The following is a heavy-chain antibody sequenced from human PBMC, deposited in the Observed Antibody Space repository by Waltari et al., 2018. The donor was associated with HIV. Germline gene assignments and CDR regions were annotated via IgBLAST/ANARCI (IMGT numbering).Heavy chain of an antibody. V-gene: IGHV1-2*02. J-gene: IGHJ3*02. CDR3: ARQMTFYDALDI. Sequence: VQSGAEVRKPGASVKVSCKTSGYTFTDYYIHWVRQAPGQGPEWMGWIYPNSGDTHFAEKFQGRVTLTRDTSIRTAYVEVSNLRSDDTAVYYCARQMTFYDALDIWGQGTMVSVSS. CDR1: GYTFTDYY. CDR2: IYPNSGDT.